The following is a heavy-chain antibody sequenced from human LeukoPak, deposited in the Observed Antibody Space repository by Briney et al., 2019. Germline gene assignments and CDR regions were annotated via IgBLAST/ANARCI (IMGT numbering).Heavy chain of an antibody. CDR2: ISAYNGNT. J-gene: IGHJ6*03. CDR1: GYTFTSYG. CDR3: PRRRWELLGGYYYYYYMDV. V-gene: IGHV1-18*01. Sequence: GASVKVSCKASGYTFTSYGISWVRQASGRGREWMGWISAYNGNTNYAQKLQGRVTMTTDTSTSTAYMELRSLRSDDTAVYYCPRRRWELLGGYYYYYYMDVWGKGTTVTVSS. D-gene: IGHD1-26*01.